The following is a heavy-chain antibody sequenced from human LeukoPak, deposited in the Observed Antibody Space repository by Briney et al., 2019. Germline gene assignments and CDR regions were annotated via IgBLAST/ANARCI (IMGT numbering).Heavy chain of an antibody. Sequence: SETLSLTCAVYGGSFSGYYWSWIRQPPGKGLEWIGEINHSGSTNYNPSLKSRVTISVDTSKNQFSLKLSSVTAADTAVYYCARFPNSYYFDGSGYAFDIWGQGTMVTVSS. D-gene: IGHD3-22*01. V-gene: IGHV4-34*01. CDR2: INHSGST. J-gene: IGHJ3*02. CDR3: ARFPNSYYFDGSGYAFDI. CDR1: GGSFSGYY.